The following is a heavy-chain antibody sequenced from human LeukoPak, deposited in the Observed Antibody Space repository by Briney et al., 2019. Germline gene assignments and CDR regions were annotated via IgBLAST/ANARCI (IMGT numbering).Heavy chain of an antibody. CDR2: MNPNSGNT. J-gene: IGHJ4*02. CDR3: ARALDRSYYYVYLS. CDR1: GYTFTDFD. D-gene: IGHD3-16*01. V-gene: IGHV1-8*01. Sequence: ASVKVSCKASGYTFTDFDINWVRQAPGRGLEWMGWMNPNSGNTVYAQKFQGRVTMTRDTSKNTARMELTSLTSEDTAVYYCARALDRSYYYVYLSWGQGTVISVSS.